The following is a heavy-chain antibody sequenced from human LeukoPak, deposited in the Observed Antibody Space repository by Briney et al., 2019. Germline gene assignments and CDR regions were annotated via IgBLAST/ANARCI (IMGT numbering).Heavy chain of an antibody. D-gene: IGHD4-17*01. CDR3: AKDKSTVTHWYFGL. J-gene: IGHJ2*01. V-gene: IGHV3-9*01. Sequence: GGSLRLSCAASGFTFDDYAMHWVRQAPGKGLEWVSGISWNSGSLGYADSVKGRFTISRDNAKYSLYLQMNSLRAEDTALYYCAKDKSTVTHWYFGLWGRGTLVTVSS. CDR2: ISWNSGSL. CDR1: GFTFDDYA.